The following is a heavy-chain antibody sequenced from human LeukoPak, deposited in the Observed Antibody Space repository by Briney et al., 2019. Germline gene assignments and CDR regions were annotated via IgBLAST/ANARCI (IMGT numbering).Heavy chain of an antibody. J-gene: IGHJ6*02. V-gene: IGHV4-59*01. CDR3: ARAMVPYYYGMDV. D-gene: IGHD3-10*01. CDR1: GGSISSYY. CDR2: IYYSGST. Sequence: PSETLSLTCTVSGGSISSYYWSWIRQPPGKGLEWIGYIYYSGSTNYNPSLRSRVTISVDTPKNQFSLKLSSVTAADTAVYYCARAMVPYYYGMDVWGQGTTVTVSS.